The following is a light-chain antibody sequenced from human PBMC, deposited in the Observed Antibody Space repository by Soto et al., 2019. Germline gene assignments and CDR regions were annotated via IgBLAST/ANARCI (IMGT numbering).Light chain of an antibody. CDR1: QSLLYNSNNRNY. CDR2: CAS. J-gene: IGKJ1*01. CDR3: QQYLITPPT. V-gene: IGKV4-1*01. Sequence: DIVMSQSPDSLAVSLGERATIDCKSSQSLLYNSNNRNYLAWYQQKPGQPPKLLIHCASTRESGVPDRFSGSGSGTDFTLPISSLQAEDVALYYCQQYLITPPTFGQGTKVEI.